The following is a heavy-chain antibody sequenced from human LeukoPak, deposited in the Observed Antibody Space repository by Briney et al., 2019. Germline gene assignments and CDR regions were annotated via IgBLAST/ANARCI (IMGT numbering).Heavy chain of an antibody. V-gene: IGHV3-23*01. CDR1: RFTFSNYV. J-gene: IGHJ4*02. D-gene: IGHD6-25*01. CDR3: AKGSSSARPYYFDY. CDR2: ITGSSDST. Sequence: GGSLRLSCAASRFTFSNYVMSWVRQAPGKGLEWVSAITGSSDSTWYADSVKGRFTICRDNSKNTLYLQMNSLRAEDTAVYYCAKGSSSARPYYFDYWGQGTPVTVSS.